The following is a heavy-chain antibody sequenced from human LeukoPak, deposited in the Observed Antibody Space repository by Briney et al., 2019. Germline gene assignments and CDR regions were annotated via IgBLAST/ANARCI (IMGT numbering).Heavy chain of an antibody. CDR1: GGSISSGGYS. J-gene: IGHJ4*02. V-gene: IGHV4-30-4*07. CDR2: IYYSGST. Sequence: SETLSLTCAVSGGSISSGGYSWSWIRQPPGKGLEWIGYIYYSGSTYYNPSLKSRVTISVDTSKNQFSLKLSSVTAADTAVYYCAGDYYDSADPYYFDYWGQGTLVTVSS. CDR3: AGDYYDSADPYYFDY. D-gene: IGHD3-22*01.